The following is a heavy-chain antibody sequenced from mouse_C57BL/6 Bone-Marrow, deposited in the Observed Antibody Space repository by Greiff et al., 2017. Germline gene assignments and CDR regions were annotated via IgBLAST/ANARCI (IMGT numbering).Heavy chain of an antibody. CDR2: FYPGSGSI. D-gene: IGHD1-1*01. V-gene: IGHV1-62-2*01. J-gene: IGHJ4*01. CDR3: ARPKYYGSSSHDYYAMDY. CDR1: GYTFTEYT. Sequence: QVQLQQSGAELVKPGASVKLSCKASGYTFTEYTIHWVKQRSGQGLEWIGWFYPGSGSIKYNEKFKDKATLTADKSSSTVYMELSRLTSEDSAVYFCARPKYYGSSSHDYYAMDYWGQGTSVTVSS.